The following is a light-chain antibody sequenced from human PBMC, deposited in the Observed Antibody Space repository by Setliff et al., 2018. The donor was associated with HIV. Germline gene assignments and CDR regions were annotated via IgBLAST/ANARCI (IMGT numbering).Light chain of an antibody. Sequence: QSALTQPASVSGSPGQSITISCTGTNSDIGGYNYVSWYQQHPGKAPKLVIYEVSNRPSGVSDRFSGSKSGNTASLSISGLQAEDEADYYCSSYRVTSTPFGTGTKVTVL. CDR3: SSYRVTSTP. J-gene: IGLJ1*01. CDR2: EVS. CDR1: NSDIGGYNY. V-gene: IGLV2-14*01.